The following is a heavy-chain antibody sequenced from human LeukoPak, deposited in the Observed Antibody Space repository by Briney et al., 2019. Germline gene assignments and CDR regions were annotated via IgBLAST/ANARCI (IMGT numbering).Heavy chain of an antibody. CDR2: IYYSGST. V-gene: IGHV4-59*01. CDR3: AGGLGYSSGWYVEFDY. J-gene: IGHJ4*02. Sequence: SENLSLTCTVSGGSISSYYWSWIRQPPGKGLEWIGYIYYSGSTNYNPSLKSRVTISVDTSKNQFSLKLSSVTAADTAVYYCAGGLGYSSGWYVEFDYWGQGTLVTVSS. D-gene: IGHD6-19*01. CDR1: GGSISSYY.